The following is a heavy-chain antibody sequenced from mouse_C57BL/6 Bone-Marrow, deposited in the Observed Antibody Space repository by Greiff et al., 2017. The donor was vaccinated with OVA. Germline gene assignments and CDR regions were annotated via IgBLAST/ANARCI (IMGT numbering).Heavy chain of an antibody. CDR2: ISSGGSYT. CDR1: GFTFSSYG. J-gene: IGHJ1*03. Sequence: EVQLVESGGDLVKPGGSLKLSCAASGFTFSSYGMSWVRQTPDKRLEWVATISSGGSYTYYPDSVKGRFTISRGNAKNTLYLQMSSLKSEDTAMYYCARQYYYRPYWYFDVWGTGTTVTVSS. V-gene: IGHV5-6*01. D-gene: IGHD1-1*01. CDR3: ARQYYYRPYWYFDV.